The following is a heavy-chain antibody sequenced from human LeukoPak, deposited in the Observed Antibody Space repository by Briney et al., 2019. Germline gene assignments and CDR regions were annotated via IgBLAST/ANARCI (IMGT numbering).Heavy chain of an antibody. Sequence: ASVKVSCKASGYTFTSYYMHWVRQAPGQGLEWMGGIIPIFGTANYAQKFQGRVTITTDESTSTAYMELSSLRSEDTAVYYCAYLGYSYGLSGPYHYYYMDVWGKGTTVTVSS. CDR2: IIPIFGTA. D-gene: IGHD5-18*01. CDR1: GYTFTSYY. V-gene: IGHV1-69*05. CDR3: AYLGYSYGLSGPYHYYYMDV. J-gene: IGHJ6*03.